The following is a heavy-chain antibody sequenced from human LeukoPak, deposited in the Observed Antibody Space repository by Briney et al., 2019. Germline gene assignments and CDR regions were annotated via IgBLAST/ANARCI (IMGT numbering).Heavy chain of an antibody. J-gene: IGHJ4*02. CDR1: GFTFSSYG. V-gene: IGHV3-33*01. CDR3: ARDEGWEPPGPFDY. Sequence: LSGGSLRLSCAASGFTFSSYGMHWVRQAPGKGLEWVAVIWYDGSNKYYADSVKGRFTISRDNSKNTLYLQMNSLRAEDTAVYYCARDEGWEPPGPFDYWGQGTLVTVSS. CDR2: IWYDGSNK. D-gene: IGHD1-26*01.